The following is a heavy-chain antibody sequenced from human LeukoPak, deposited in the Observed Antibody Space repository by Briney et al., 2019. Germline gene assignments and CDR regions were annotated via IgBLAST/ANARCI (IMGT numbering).Heavy chain of an antibody. D-gene: IGHD6-19*01. CDR1: GFSFSNHG. J-gene: IGHJ4*02. CDR3: AREATWGQWYFDH. CDR2: IASDGGAK. V-gene: IGHV3-30*03. Sequence: GTSLRLSCVASGFSFSNHGMHWVRQAPGKGLEWVSVIASDGGAKFYADSVKGRFTLSRDNPKNMFFLQMNLLTAEDTVIYYCAREATWGQWYFDHWGQGTPVTVSS.